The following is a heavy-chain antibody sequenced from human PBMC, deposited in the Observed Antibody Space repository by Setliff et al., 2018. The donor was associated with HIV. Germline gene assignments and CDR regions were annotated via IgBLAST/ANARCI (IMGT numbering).Heavy chain of an antibody. V-gene: IGHV5-51*01. Sequence: GESLTISCEASGYSFSDYWIGWVRQMPGKGLEWMGIIFPDDSDTRYSPSFQGHVTISADKSISTAYLQWSSLKASDTAIYYCARLGDDNSGYYQFWGQGTLVTVSS. D-gene: IGHD3-22*01. CDR2: IFPDDSDT. CDR1: GYSFSDYW. J-gene: IGHJ4*02. CDR3: ARLGDDNSGYYQF.